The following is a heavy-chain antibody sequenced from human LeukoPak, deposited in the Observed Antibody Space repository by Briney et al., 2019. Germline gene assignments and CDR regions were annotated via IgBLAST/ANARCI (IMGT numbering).Heavy chain of an antibody. CDR3: TRAFEYGWFDP. Sequence: ASVKVCCKASGYTFNDYFMHWVRQAPGQGLEWMGWINPKTGGTTYAQKFQGRVTMTWDMSITTAYMDLTKLKFDDTALYYCTRAFEYGWFDPWGQGALVIVSS. CDR1: GYTFNDYF. V-gene: IGHV1-2*02. J-gene: IGHJ5*02. D-gene: IGHD4-17*01. CDR2: INPKTGGT.